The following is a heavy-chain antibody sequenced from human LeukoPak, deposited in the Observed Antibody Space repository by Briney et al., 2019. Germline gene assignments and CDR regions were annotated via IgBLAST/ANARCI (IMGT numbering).Heavy chain of an antibody. CDR3: ARHDYGAYYFDY. Sequence: PETLSLTCTVSGGSISSYFWSWIRQPAGKGLEWIGRIYTSGSTNYNPSLKSRFTMSVDTSKNQFSLKLSSVTAADTAVYYCARHDYGAYYFDYWGQGTLVTVSS. CDR1: GGSISSYF. J-gene: IGHJ4*02. D-gene: IGHD4-17*01. CDR2: IYTSGST. V-gene: IGHV4-4*07.